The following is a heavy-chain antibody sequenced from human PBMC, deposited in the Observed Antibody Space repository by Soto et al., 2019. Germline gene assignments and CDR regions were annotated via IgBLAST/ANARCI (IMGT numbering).Heavy chain of an antibody. CDR3: ARLGIAASYYYGMDV. CDR2: IIPIFGTA. CDR1: GGTFSSYA. D-gene: IGHD6-13*01. V-gene: IGHV1-69*06. Sequence: SVKVSCKASGGTFSSYAISWVRQAPGQGLEWMGGIIPIFGTANYAQKFQGRVTITADKSTSTAYVELSSLRSEDTAVYYCARLGIAASYYYGMDVWGQGTTVTVSS. J-gene: IGHJ6*02.